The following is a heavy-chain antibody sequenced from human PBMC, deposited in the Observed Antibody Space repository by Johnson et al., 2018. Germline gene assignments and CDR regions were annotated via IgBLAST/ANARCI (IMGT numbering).Heavy chain of an antibody. CDR1: GFTFGDYA. Sequence: VQLLETGGGLVKPGRSLRLSCTASGFTFGDYAMSWFRQAPGKGLEWVGFISSKAYGGTTDYAASVKGRFPIPRDDSKSNAYLQMNSLKTEDTAVYYCTSHLGYCSSTSCYSPYYYYGMDVWGQGTTVTVSS. CDR3: TSHLGYCSSTSCYSPYYYYGMDV. D-gene: IGHD2-2*02. V-gene: IGHV3-49*05. CDR2: ISSKAYGGTT. J-gene: IGHJ6*02.